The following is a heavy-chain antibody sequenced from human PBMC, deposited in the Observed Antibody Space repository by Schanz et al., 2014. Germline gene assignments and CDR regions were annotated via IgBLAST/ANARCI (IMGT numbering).Heavy chain of an antibody. V-gene: IGHV3-15*02. D-gene: IGHD4-17*01. CDR2: IKSKVDGGTT. J-gene: IGHJ3*01. Sequence: VQLLQSGGALVQPGGSLRLSCLASGFTFSTTWMNWVRQAPGKGLEWVGRIKSKVDGGTTDNAAPVQGRFTISRDDSKNTLHLQMNSLKTEDTAVYYCSTDLTAVDYDAIGLWGQGTMVTVSS. CDR1: GFTFSTTW. CDR3: STDLTAVDYDAIGL.